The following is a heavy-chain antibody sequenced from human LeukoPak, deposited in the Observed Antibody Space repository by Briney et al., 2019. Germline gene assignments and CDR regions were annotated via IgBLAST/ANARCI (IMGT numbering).Heavy chain of an antibody. CDR2: IGCSDGST. D-gene: IGHD6-6*01. CDR1: GFTFSSYW. CDR3: AKERGYCSSSVDY. Sequence: PGGSLRLSCAASGFTFSSYWMNWVRQAPGKGLEWVSAIGCSDGSTYYADSVKGRFTISRDNSKNTVSLQMTSLRAEDTAVYYCAKERGYCSSSVDYWGQGTLVTVSS. V-gene: IGHV3-23*01. J-gene: IGHJ4*02.